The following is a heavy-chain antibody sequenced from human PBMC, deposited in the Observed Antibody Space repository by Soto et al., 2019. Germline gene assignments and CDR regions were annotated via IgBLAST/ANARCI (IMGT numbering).Heavy chain of an antibody. D-gene: IGHD3-3*01. CDR1: GGSISSSSYY. Sequence: TLSLTCTVSGGSISSSSYYWGWIRQPPGKGLEWIGSIYYSGSTYYNPSLKSRVTISVDTSKNQFSLKLSSVTAADTAVYYCARNTYYDFWSGYPELDYWGQGTLVTVSS. V-gene: IGHV4-39*01. J-gene: IGHJ4*02. CDR3: ARNTYYDFWSGYPELDY. CDR2: IYYSGST.